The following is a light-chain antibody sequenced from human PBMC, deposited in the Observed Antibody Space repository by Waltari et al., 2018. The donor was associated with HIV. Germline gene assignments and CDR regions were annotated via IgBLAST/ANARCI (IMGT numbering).Light chain of an antibody. CDR1: QSVSSSY. CDR2: GAS. J-gene: IGKJ4*01. Sequence: ELVLTQSPGTLSLSPGERATLSCRASQSVSSSYLAWYQQKPGQAPRLLIYGASSRATGIPDRFSGSGSGTDFTHTSSRLEPEDFAVYYCQQYGSSPLTFGGGTKVEIK. CDR3: QQYGSSPLT. V-gene: IGKV3-20*01.